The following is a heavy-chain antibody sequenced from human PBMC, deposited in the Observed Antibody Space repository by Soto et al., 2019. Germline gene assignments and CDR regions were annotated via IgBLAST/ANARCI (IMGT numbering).Heavy chain of an antibody. CDR3: AVIPYSSTYYYGMDV. CDR2: IWYDGSNK. CDR1: GFTFSSYG. Sequence: QVQLVESGGGVFQPGRSLRLSCAASGFTFSSYGMHWVRQAPGKGLEWVAVIWYDGSNKYYADSVKGRFTISRDNSKNTLYLQMNSLRAEDTAVYYCAVIPYSSTYYYGMDVWGQGTTVTVSS. V-gene: IGHV3-33*01. D-gene: IGHD6-6*01. J-gene: IGHJ6*02.